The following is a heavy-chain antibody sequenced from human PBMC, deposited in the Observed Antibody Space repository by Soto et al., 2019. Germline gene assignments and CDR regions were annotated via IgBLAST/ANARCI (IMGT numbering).Heavy chain of an antibody. CDR2: ISAYNGNT. J-gene: IGHJ5*02. CDR1: GYTFTSYG. CDR3: TRDAAATGSGCFDP. V-gene: IGHV1-18*01. D-gene: IGHD6-13*01. Sequence: ASVKVSCKASGYTFTSYGISWVRQAPGQGLEWMGWISAYNGNTNYAQKLQGRVTMTTDTSTSTAYMELRSLRSDDTAVYYCTRDAAATGSGCFDPWGQGTLVTVSS.